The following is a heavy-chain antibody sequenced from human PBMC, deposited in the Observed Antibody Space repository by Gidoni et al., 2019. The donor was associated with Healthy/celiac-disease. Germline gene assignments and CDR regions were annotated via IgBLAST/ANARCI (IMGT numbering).Heavy chain of an antibody. J-gene: IGHJ4*02. CDR2: IIPIFGTA. V-gene: IGHV1-69*01. Sequence: QVQLVQSGAEGKKPGSSVKVSCKASGGTFSSYAISWVRQAPGQGLEWMGGIIPIFGTANYAQKFQGRVTITADESTSTAYMELSSLRSEDTAVYYCARGMNYYDSSGYYRSYYFDYWGQGTLVTVSS. CDR3: ARGMNYYDSSGYYRSYYFDY. D-gene: IGHD3-22*01. CDR1: GGTFSSYA.